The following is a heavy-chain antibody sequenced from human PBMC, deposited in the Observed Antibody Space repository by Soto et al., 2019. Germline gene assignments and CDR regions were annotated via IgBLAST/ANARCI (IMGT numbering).Heavy chain of an antibody. CDR1: GFSFSSYG. Sequence: EVHLLESGGGLVQPGESLRLSCVASGFSFSSYGMSWVRQAPGKGLEWASIISGSGDAKYYADSVKGRFTISRDNSKNTMYLQMDSLRADDTAFYYCAKDFDSDETSHGPNDYWGQGTLVTVSS. V-gene: IGHV3-23*01. CDR2: ISGSGDAK. D-gene: IGHD3-22*01. CDR3: AKDFDSDETSHGPNDY. J-gene: IGHJ4*02.